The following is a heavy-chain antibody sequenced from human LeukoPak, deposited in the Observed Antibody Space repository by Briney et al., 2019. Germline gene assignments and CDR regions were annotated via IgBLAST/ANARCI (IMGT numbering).Heavy chain of an antibody. D-gene: IGHD5-18*01. V-gene: IGHV3-30*18. CDR1: RFTFSSYG. CDR2: ISYDGSNK. CDR3: AKDASLDTAIN. Sequence: GRSLRLSCAASRFTFSSYGMHWVRQAPGKGLEWVAVISYDGSNKYYADSVKGRFTISRDNSKNTLYLQMNSLRAEDTAVYYCAKDASLDTAINWGQGTLVTVSS. J-gene: IGHJ4*02.